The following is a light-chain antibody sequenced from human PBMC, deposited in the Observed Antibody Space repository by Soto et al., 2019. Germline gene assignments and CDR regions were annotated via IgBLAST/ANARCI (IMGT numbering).Light chain of an antibody. CDR3: QQYKSYPWT. CDR1: QSAGNF. V-gene: IGKV3D-15*01. Sequence: EIVMTQSPATLSVSPGETASLSCRASQSAGNFLAWYQQKPGQAPRLLIYYISTRATGIPARFSGSGSGTDFTLTISRLEPEDFATYYCQQYKSYPWTFGQGTKVDI. CDR2: YIS. J-gene: IGKJ1*01.